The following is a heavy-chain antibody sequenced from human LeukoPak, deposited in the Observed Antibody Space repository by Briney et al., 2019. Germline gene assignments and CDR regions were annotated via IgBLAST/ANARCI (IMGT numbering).Heavy chain of an antibody. CDR2: IYYSGST. Sequence: NPSETLSLTCTVSGGSISSYYWSWIRQPPGKGLEWIGYIYYSGSTNYNPSPKSRVTISVDTFKNQFSLKLSSVTAADTAVYYCARHYSGHDLDYWGQGTLVTVSS. V-gene: IGHV4-59*08. D-gene: IGHD5-12*01. CDR1: GGSISSYY. CDR3: ARHYSGHDLDY. J-gene: IGHJ4*02.